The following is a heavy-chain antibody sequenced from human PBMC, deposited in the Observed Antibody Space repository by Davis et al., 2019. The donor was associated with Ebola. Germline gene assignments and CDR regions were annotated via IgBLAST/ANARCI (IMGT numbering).Heavy chain of an antibody. CDR2: ISWNSGSI. J-gene: IGHJ4*02. CDR3: AKGPLRFLEWLPADY. CDR1: GFTFSSYA. D-gene: IGHD3-3*01. Sequence: SLKISCAASGFTFSSYAMHWVRQAPGKGLEWVSGISWNSGSIGYADSVKGRFTISRDNAKNSLYLQMNSLRAEDTALYYCAKGPLRFLEWLPADYWGQGTLVTVSS. V-gene: IGHV3-9*01.